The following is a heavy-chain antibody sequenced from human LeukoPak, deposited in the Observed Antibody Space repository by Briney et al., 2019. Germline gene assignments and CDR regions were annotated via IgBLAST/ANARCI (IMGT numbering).Heavy chain of an antibody. D-gene: IGHD1-26*01. Sequence: GGSLRLSCAASGFTFSSYSMNWVRQAPGKGLEWVSSISSSRSYIYYADSVKGRFTISRDNAKNSLYLQMNSLRAEDTAVYYCARDPVVGATYGAFDIWGQGTMVTVSS. J-gene: IGHJ3*02. CDR2: ISSSRSYI. V-gene: IGHV3-21*01. CDR1: GFTFSSYS. CDR3: ARDPVVGATYGAFDI.